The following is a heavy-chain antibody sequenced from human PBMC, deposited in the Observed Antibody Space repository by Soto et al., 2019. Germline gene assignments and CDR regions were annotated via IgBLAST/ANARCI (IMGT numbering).Heavy chain of an antibody. CDR3: ARDTVGIVGATSYFDY. CDR2: ISSSSSYI. CDR1: GFTFSSYS. J-gene: IGHJ4*02. Sequence: EVQLVESGGGLVKPGGSLRLSCAASGFTFSSYSMNWVRQAPGKGLEWVSSISSSSSYIYYEDSVKGRFTISRDNAKNSLYMQMNSMRAEDTAVYYCARDTVGIVGATSYFDYWGQGTLVTVSS. V-gene: IGHV3-21*01. D-gene: IGHD1-26*01.